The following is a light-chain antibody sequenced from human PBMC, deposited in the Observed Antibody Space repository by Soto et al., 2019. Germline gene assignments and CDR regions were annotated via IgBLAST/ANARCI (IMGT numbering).Light chain of an antibody. CDR2: GTS. J-gene: IGKJ1*01. V-gene: IGKV3-20*01. Sequence: EIVLTQSPGTLSLSPGERGTLSCRASQGVDNNYLVWYQQKPGQAPRLLIFGTSSRATDIPDRFSGSGSGTHFTLTINRLEPEDVAVYYCHQFQNSPWTFGQGTKVDIK. CDR3: HQFQNSPWT. CDR1: QGVDNNY.